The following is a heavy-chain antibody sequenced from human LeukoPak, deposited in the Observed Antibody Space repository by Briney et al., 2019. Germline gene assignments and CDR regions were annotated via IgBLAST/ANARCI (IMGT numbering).Heavy chain of an antibody. CDR3: ARDGWNYGSDY. CDR1: GGTFSSYA. Sequence: VASVKVSCKASGGTFSSYAISWVRQAPGQGLEWMGRIIPIFGTANYAQKFQGRVTITTDESTSTAYMELSSLRSEDTAVYYCARDGWNYGSDYWGQGTLVTVSS. J-gene: IGHJ4*02. V-gene: IGHV1-69*05. CDR2: IIPIFGTA. D-gene: IGHD1-7*01.